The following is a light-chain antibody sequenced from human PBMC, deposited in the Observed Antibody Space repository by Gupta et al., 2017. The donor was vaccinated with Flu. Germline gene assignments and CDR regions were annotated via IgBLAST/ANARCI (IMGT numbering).Light chain of an antibody. V-gene: IGLV1-44*01. CDR1: SSNIGLNN. CDR3: ASWDDTLNAWV. CDR2: AND. Sequence: QSVLTQPPSPSGTAGQTVTISCSGSSSNIGLNNVNWYQQLPGMAPKLLIYANDRRPSGVPDRFSASKSGTSASLAISGLQSEDEADYFCASWDDTLNAWVFGGGTKLTVL. J-gene: IGLJ3*02.